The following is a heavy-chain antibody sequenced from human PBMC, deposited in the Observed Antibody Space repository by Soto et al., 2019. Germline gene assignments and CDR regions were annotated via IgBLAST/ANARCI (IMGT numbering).Heavy chain of an antibody. CDR2: IIPIFGTA. V-gene: IGHV1-69*01. CDR1: GGTFSSYA. CDR3: ARGLRGSGVMGGWFDP. D-gene: IGHD3-16*01. J-gene: IGHJ5*02. Sequence: QVQLVQSGAEVKKPGSSVKVSCKASGGTFSSYAISWVRQAPGQGLEWMGGIIPIFGTANYAQKFQGRVTIAADESTSTACMELGSLRSGDTAVYYCARGLRGSGVMGGWFDPWGQGTLVTVSS.